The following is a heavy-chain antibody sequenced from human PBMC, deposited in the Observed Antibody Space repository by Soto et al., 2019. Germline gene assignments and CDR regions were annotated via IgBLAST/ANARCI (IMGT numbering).Heavy chain of an antibody. CDR1: SAALSSGGYF. Sequence: SETLSLTCTVSSAALSSGGYFYTWVRQPPGKGLEWLGYIYYSGGTNYNPSLKSRVTISLDKSKSQFSLRLISVTAADTAVYYCTREQSDDNYFDPWGQGTLVTVSS. D-gene: IGHD6-19*01. V-gene: IGHV4-61*08. J-gene: IGHJ5*02. CDR2: IYYSGGT. CDR3: TREQSDDNYFDP.